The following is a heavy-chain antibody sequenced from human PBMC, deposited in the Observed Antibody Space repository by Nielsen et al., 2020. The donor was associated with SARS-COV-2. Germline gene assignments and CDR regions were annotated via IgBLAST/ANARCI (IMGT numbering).Heavy chain of an antibody. D-gene: IGHD5-12*01. CDR2: ISWNSGSI. CDR3: AKDIVATISLFEY. J-gene: IGHJ4*02. CDR1: GFTFDDYA. Sequence: SLRLSCAASGFTFDDYAMHWVRQAPGKGLEWVSGISWNSGSIGYADSVKGRFTISRDNAKNSLYLQMNSLRAEDTALYYCAKDIVATISLFEYWGQGTLVTVSS. V-gene: IGHV3-9*01.